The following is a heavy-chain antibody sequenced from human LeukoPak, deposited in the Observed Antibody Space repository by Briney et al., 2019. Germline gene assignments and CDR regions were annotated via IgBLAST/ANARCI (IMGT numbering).Heavy chain of an antibody. V-gene: IGHV1-69*06. CDR2: IIPIFGTA. D-gene: IGHD6-13*01. Sequence: GASVKVSCKASGGTFSSYAISWVRQAPGQGLEWMGGIIPIFGTANYAQKFQGRVTITADKSTSTAYMELSSLRSEDTAVYYCARDSAEQLADAFDIWGQGTMVTVSS. CDR1: GGTFSSYA. J-gene: IGHJ3*02. CDR3: ARDSAEQLADAFDI.